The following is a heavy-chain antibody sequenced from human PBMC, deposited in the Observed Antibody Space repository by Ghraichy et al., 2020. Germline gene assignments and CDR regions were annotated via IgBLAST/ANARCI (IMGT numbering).Heavy chain of an antibody. J-gene: IGHJ4*02. V-gene: IGHV3-53*01. D-gene: IGHD4-17*01. CDR1: RLAEHTTD. Sequence: GGSLRLSRHESRLAEHTTDLQWRGSTPCAGLGLVSIIYSGGSTYYADSVKGRFTISRDNSKNTLYLQINSLRAEDTVVYYCAKTQYGDYVYWGQGTLVTVPS. CDR2: IYSGGST. CDR3: AKTQYGDYVY.